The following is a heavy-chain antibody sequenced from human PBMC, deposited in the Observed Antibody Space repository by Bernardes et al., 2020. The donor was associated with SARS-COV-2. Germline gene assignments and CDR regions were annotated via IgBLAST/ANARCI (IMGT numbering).Heavy chain of an antibody. Sequence: ASVKVSCKASGYTFTGYYMHWVRQAPGQGLEWMGWINPNSGCTHHAQKFQGWVTMTRDTSISTAYMELSRLRSDDTAVYYCAREGCSSTSCYGEGYFQHWGQGTLVTISS. CDR3: AREGCSSTSCYGEGYFQH. J-gene: IGHJ1*01. CDR2: INPNSGCT. V-gene: IGHV1-2*04. CDR1: GYTFTGYY. D-gene: IGHD2-2*01.